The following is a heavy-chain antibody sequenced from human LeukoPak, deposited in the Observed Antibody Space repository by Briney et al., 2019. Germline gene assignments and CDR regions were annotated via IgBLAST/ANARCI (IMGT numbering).Heavy chain of an antibody. V-gene: IGHV3-23*01. D-gene: IGHD3-16*01. J-gene: IGHJ4*02. CDR1: GFTFSNYA. Sequence: PGGSLRLSCAACGFTFSNYAMAWVRQAPGKGLEWVSGLSGRGGNTFYAGSVKGGFTISRDNPKNTLYLQMSSLRAEDTAVYYCATEKGDSPDYWGQGTLVTVSS. CDR2: LSGRGGNT. CDR3: ATEKGDSPDY.